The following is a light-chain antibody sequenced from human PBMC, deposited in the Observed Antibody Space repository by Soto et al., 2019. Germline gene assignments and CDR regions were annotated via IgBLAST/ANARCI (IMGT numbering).Light chain of an antibody. J-gene: IGLJ1*01. V-gene: IGLV9-49*01. Sequence: QLVLTQPPSASASLGASVTLTCTLSSGYSNYKVDWYQQRPGKGPRFVMRVGTGGIVGSKGDGIPDRFSVLGSGLNRYLTIKNIQEENESDYHCGADHGSGSNFVYVFGTGTKLTFL. CDR2: VGTGGIVG. CDR3: GADHGSGSNFVYV. CDR1: SGYSNYK.